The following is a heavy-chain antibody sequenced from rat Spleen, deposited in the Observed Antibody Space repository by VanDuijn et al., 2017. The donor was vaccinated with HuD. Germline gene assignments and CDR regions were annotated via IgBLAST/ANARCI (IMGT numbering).Heavy chain of an antibody. J-gene: IGHJ2*01. CDR2: ISYSGST. CDR3: ARSRYFDY. CDR1: GYSITNNY. Sequence: EVQLQESGPGLVKPSQSLSLTYSVTGYSITNNYWGWIRKFPGNKMEWMGYISYSGSTSYNPSLKSRISITRDTSKNQFFLQLNSVTTEDTATYSCARSRYFDYWGQGVMVTVSS. V-gene: IGHV3-1*01.